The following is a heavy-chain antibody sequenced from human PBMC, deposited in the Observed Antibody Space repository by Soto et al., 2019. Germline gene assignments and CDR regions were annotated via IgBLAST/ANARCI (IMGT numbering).Heavy chain of an antibody. J-gene: IGHJ4*02. V-gene: IGHV4-59*01. Sequence: QVQLQESGPGLVKPSETLSLTCTVSGGSISSYYWSWIRQPPGKGLEWIGYIYYSGSTNYNPSLKSRVTISVDTSKNQISLKLSSVTSADTAVYYCARWGSSGAARSGLDYWGQGTLVTVSS. CDR3: ARWGSSGAARSGLDY. CDR1: GGSISSYY. D-gene: IGHD6-6*01. CDR2: IYYSGST.